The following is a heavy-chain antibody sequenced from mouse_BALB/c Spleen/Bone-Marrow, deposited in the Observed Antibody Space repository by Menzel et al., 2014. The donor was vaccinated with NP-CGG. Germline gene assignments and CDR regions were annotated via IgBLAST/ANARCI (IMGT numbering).Heavy chain of an antibody. J-gene: IGHJ4*01. CDR3: AREDYGSSYYAMDY. CDR2: ISYDGSN. V-gene: IGHV3-6*02. Sequence: EVKLQESGPGLVKPSQSLSLTCSVTGYSIXSGYYWNWIRQFPGNKLEWMGYISYDGSNNYNPSLKNRISITRDTSKNQLFLKLNSVTTEDTATYYCAREDYGSSYYAMDYWGQGTSVTVSS. D-gene: IGHD1-1*01. CDR1: GYSIXSGYY.